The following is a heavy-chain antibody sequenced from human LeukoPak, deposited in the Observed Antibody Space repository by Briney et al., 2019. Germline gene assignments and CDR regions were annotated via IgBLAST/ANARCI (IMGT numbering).Heavy chain of an antibody. CDR3: ASGYDSSGYYYYFDY. Sequence: ASVKVSCKASGYTFTSYYMHWVRQAPGQGLEWMGIINPSGGSTSYAQKFQGRVTMTRDASTSTVYMELSSLRSEDTAVYYCASGYDSSGYYYYFDYWGQGTLVTVSS. J-gene: IGHJ4*02. D-gene: IGHD3-22*01. CDR2: INPSGGST. V-gene: IGHV1-46*01. CDR1: GYTFTSYY.